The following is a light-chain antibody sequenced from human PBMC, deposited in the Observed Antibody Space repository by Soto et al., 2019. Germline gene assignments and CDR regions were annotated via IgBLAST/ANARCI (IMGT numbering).Light chain of an antibody. CDR1: QTISRW. Sequence: IHLTQTPSTLSASVGDEVTITCRASQTISRWLAWYQQKPGRAPKLLIYDASTLESGVPSRFSGSGSETEFTLTISRLQPDDFATYFCHSRAFGQGTRLEI. CDR2: DAS. V-gene: IGKV1-5*01. CDR3: HSRA. J-gene: IGKJ5*01.